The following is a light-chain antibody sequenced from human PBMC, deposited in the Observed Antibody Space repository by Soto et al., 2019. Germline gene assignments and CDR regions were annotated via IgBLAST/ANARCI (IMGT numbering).Light chain of an antibody. CDR2: DVS. CDR1: SSDVGDYNS. J-gene: IGLJ1*01. CDR3: SSYTSSTTLV. V-gene: IGLV2-14*03. Sequence: QSVLTQPASVTGSPGQSITTSCTGTSSDVGDYNSVSWYQHHPDKAPKLMIYDVSNRPSGVSNRFSGSKSGNTASLTISGLQTEDEADYYCSSYTSSTTLVFGTGTKVTVL.